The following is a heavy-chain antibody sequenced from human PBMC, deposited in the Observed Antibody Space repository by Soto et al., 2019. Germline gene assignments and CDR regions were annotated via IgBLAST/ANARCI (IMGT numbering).Heavy chain of an antibody. Sequence: QVQLVQSGAEVKKPGASVKVSCKASGYTFTSYYMHWVRQAPGQGLEWMGIINPSGGSTSYAQKFQGRVTMTRDTSTSTVYMELSSLRSEDTAVYYCARDCSITMVRGVLTHYYYYYYGMDVW. CDR2: INPSGGST. CDR3: ARDCSITMVRGVLTHYYYYYYGMDV. D-gene: IGHD3-10*01. J-gene: IGHJ6*01. CDR1: GYTFTSYY. V-gene: IGHV1-46*01.